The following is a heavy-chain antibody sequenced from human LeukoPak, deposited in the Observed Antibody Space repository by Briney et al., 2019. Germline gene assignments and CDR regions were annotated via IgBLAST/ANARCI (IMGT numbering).Heavy chain of an antibody. CDR2: IYYSEST. J-gene: IGHJ5*02. V-gene: IGHV4-59*01. Sequence: PSETLSLTGTVSGGSISSYYWSWIRQPPGKGLEWIGYIYYSESTNYNPSLKSRVTISVDTSKNQFSLKLSSVTAADTAVYYCARSSSGYSNWFDPWGQGTLVTVSS. D-gene: IGHD3-22*01. CDR3: ARSSSGYSNWFDP. CDR1: GGSISSYY.